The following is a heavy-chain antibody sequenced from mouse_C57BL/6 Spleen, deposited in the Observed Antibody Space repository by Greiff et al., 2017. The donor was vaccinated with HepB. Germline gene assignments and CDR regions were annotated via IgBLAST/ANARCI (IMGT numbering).Heavy chain of an antibody. CDR2: IYPGDGDT. Sequence: VQLKESGAELVKPGASVKISCKASGYAFSSYWMNWVKQRPGKGLEWIGQIYPGDGDTNYNGKFKGKATLTADKSSSTAYMQLSSLTSEDSAVYFCARLGLPYAMDYWGQGTSVTVSS. D-gene: IGHD2-4*01. CDR3: ARLGLPYAMDY. CDR1: GYAFSSYW. J-gene: IGHJ4*01. V-gene: IGHV1-80*01.